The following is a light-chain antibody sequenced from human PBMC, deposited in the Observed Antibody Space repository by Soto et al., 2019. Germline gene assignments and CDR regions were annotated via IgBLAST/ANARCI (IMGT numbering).Light chain of an antibody. CDR3: AAWDDSLNGYV. V-gene: IGLV1-44*01. CDR1: SSNIAPNT. Sequence: QTVVTQPPSASGTPGQRVTISCSGSSSNIAPNTVNWYQHLPGAAPQLLIFANDWRPSGVPDRFSGSRSGTSASLAISGLQSEDEADYYCAAWDDSLNGYVFGTGTKLTVL. CDR2: AND. J-gene: IGLJ1*01.